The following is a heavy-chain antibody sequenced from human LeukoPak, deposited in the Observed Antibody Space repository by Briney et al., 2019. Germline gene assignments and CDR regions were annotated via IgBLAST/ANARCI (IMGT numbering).Heavy chain of an antibody. CDR1: GGSFSGYY. D-gene: IGHD4-11*01. CDR2: LFTYGST. V-gene: IGHV3-53*01. Sequence: ETLSLTCAVYGGSFSGYYWSWIRQPPGKGLEWVSVLFTYGSTYYADSVKGRFTVSRDNSKNTLYLQMNSLRAEDTAVYYCARDDYLSFWGQGTLVTVSS. CDR3: ARDDYLSF. J-gene: IGHJ4*02.